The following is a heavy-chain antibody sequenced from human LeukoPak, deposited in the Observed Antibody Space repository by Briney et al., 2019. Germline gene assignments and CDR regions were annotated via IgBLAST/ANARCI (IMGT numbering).Heavy chain of an antibody. CDR2: INPNSGGT. V-gene: IGHV1-2*02. CDR1: GSTFTGYY. J-gene: IGHJ5*02. Sequence: ASVKVSCKASGSTFTGYYMHWVRQAPGQELEWMGWINPNSGGTNYAQKFQGRVTMTRDTSISTAYMELSRLRSDDTAVYYCASTVFGVTYNWFDPWGQGTLVTVSS. CDR3: ASTVFGVTYNWFDP. D-gene: IGHD3-3*01.